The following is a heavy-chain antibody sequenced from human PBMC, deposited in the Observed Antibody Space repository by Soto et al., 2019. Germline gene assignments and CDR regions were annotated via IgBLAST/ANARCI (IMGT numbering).Heavy chain of an antibody. J-gene: IGHJ3*02. V-gene: IGHV1-8*01. D-gene: IGHD3-3*01. CDR3: AILSGERLFVGAGAFDI. Sequence: QVQLVQSGAEVKKPGASVKVSCKASGYTFTSYDINWVRQATGQGLEWMGWMNPNSGNTGYAQKFQGRVTMTRSTSISTAYMELSSLRSEDTAVYYWAILSGERLFVGAGAFDIWGQGTMVTVSS. CDR1: GYTFTSYD. CDR2: MNPNSGNT.